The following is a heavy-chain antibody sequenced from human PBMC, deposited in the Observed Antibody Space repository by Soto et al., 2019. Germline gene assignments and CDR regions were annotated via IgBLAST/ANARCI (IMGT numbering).Heavy chain of an antibody. J-gene: IGHJ6*03. CDR1: GGSISSSSYY. V-gene: IGHV4-39*01. D-gene: IGHD2-2*01. CDR3: ARTRPHDIVVVPAYMDV. Sequence: QLQLQESGPGLVKPSETLSLTCTVSGGSISSSSYYWGWIRQPPGKGLEWIGSIYYSGSTYYNPSLKSRVTISVDTSKNQFSLKLSSVTAADTAVYYCARTRPHDIVVVPAYMDVWGKGTTVTVSS. CDR2: IYYSGST.